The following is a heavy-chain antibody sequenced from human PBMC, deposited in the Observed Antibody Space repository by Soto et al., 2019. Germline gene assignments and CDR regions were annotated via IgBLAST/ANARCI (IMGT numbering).Heavy chain of an antibody. CDR2: IDWDDDK. Sequence: SGPTLVNPTQTLTLTCTFSGFSLSTSGMRVSWIRQPPGKALEWLARIDWDDDKFYSPSLKTRLTISKDTSKNQVVLTMTNMDPVDTATYYCARGGRDSSGYYYHYYGMDVWGQGTTVTVSS. CDR1: GFSLSTSGMR. D-gene: IGHD3-22*01. V-gene: IGHV2-70*04. CDR3: ARGGRDSSGYYYHYYGMDV. J-gene: IGHJ6*02.